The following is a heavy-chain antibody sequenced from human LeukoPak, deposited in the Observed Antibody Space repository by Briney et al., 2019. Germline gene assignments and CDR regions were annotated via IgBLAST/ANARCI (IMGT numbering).Heavy chain of an antibody. V-gene: IGHV3-15*01. CDR2: IKSKANGETI. Sequence: GSLRLSCAASGFPFSNAWMSWIRQPPGKGLEWVGRIKSKANGETIDYSALVEGRFIISRDDSKNTLYLQMNSLKTEDTAIYYCEVGATGPVMGGQGTLVTVSS. CDR1: GFPFSNAW. D-gene: IGHD1-26*01. CDR3: EVGATGPVM. J-gene: IGHJ4*02.